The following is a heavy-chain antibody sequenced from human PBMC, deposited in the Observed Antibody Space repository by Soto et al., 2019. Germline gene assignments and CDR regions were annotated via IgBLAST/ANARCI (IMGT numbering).Heavy chain of an antibody. CDR3: ARSIPRVPAAMGSYYYYGMDV. Sequence: PSETLSLTCTVSGGSISSSSYYWGRISQPPGKGLEWIGSIYYSGSTYYNPSLKSRVTISVDTSKNQFSLKLSSVTAADTAVYYCARSIPRVPAAMGSYYYYGMDVWGQGTTVTVSS. D-gene: IGHD2-2*01. CDR2: IYYSGST. V-gene: IGHV4-39*01. J-gene: IGHJ6*02. CDR1: GGSISSSSYY.